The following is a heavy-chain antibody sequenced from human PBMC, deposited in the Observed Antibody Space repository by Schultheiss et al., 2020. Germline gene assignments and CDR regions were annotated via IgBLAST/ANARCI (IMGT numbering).Heavy chain of an antibody. CDR1: GGSMSSGSYY. CDR2: IYYSGST. D-gene: IGHD6-19*01. V-gene: IGHV4-61*01. CDR3: ARTRLQWLAFDY. J-gene: IGHJ4*02. Sequence: SATLSLTCTVSGGSMSSGSYYWSWIRQPPGKGLEWIGYIYYSGSTNYNPSLKSRVTISVDTSKNQFSLKLSSVTAADTAVYYCARTRLQWLAFDYWGQGTLVTGSS.